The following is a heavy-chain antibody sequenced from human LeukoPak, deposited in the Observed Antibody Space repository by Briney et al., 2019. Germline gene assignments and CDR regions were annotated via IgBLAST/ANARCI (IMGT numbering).Heavy chain of an antibody. V-gene: IGHV3-30*18. CDR2: ISYDGSNK. J-gene: IGHJ4*02. Sequence: PGRSLRLSCAASGFTFSSYGMHWVRQAPGKGLEWVAVISYDGSNKYYADSVKGRFTISRDNSKNTLYLQMNSLRAEDTAVYYCAKGTAAGTVLNWGQGTLVTVSS. D-gene: IGHD6-13*01. CDR1: GFTFSSYG. CDR3: AKGTAAGTVLN.